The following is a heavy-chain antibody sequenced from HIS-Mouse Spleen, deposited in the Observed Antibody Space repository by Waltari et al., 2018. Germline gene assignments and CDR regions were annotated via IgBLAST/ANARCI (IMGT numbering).Heavy chain of an antibody. CDR1: GYTFTGYY. D-gene: IGHD7-27*01. V-gene: IGHV1-2*02. J-gene: IGHJ4*02. CDR2: INPNSCGT. Sequence: QVQLVQSGAEVKKPGASVKVSCKASGYTFTGYYMHWVRQAPGQGLEWMGLINPNSCGTNDAQKFQGRVTMTRDTSISTAYMELSRLRSDDTAVYYCARALGYYFDYWGQGTLVTVSS. CDR3: ARALGYYFDY.